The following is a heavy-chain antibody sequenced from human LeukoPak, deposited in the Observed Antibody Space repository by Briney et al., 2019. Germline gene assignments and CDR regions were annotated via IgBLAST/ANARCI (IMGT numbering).Heavy chain of an antibody. J-gene: IGHJ4*02. CDR3: SGQYWPGPV. D-gene: IGHD2/OR15-2a*01. V-gene: IGHV1-2*02. Sequence: ASVKVSCKASGYTFSDHHILWVRQAPGQGLEWMGWIHPNGHDTKYAQKFQGRMTMTTDTSISTAYMELNRVTSDDTAVYYCSGQYWPGPVWGQGTLITASS. CDR1: GYTFSDHH. CDR2: IHPNGHDT.